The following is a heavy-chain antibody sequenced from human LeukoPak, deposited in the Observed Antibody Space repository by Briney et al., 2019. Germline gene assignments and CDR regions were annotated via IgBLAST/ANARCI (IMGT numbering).Heavy chain of an antibody. J-gene: IGHJ6*02. D-gene: IGHD3-9*01. CDR2: INPSGGST. Sequence: EASVKVSFKASGYTFTSHYMHWVRQAPGQGLEWMGLINPSGGSTSYAQKFQGRVTMTRDTSTSTVYMELSSLRSEDTAVYYCARDQPGGRYFDWLTPMDVWGQGTTVTVSS. CDR1: GYTFTSHY. V-gene: IGHV1-46*01. CDR3: ARDQPGGRYFDWLTPMDV.